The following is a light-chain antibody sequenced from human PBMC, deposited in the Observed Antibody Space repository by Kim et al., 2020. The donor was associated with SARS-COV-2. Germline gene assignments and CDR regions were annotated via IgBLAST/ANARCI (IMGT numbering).Light chain of an antibody. CDR2: WAS. Sequence: RAIINCKSSQSVLYNSNNKNYLAWYQHKAGQPPKVLIYWASTRESGVPDRFSGSGSGTDFTLTISSLQAEDVAVYYCQQYYSSPFSFGQGTKLEI. CDR1: QSVLYNSNNKNY. CDR3: QQYYSSPFS. J-gene: IGKJ2*03. V-gene: IGKV4-1*01.